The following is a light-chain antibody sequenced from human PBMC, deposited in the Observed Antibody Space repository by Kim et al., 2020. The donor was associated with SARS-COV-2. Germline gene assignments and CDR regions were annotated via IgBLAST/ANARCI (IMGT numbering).Light chain of an antibody. CDR1: SSNIGADYD. V-gene: IGLV1-40*01. CDR3: QSYDSSLSDSV. J-gene: IGLJ2*01. Sequence: RVTVSCTGGSSNIGADYDVNWSRQLPEIAPKLLIYGNSDRPSGVPDRFSGSKSGTSASLTITGLQAEDEADYCCQSYDSSLSDSVFGGGTQLTVL. CDR2: GNS.